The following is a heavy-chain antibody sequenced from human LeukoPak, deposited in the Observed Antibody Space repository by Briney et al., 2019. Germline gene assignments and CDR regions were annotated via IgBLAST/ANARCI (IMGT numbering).Heavy chain of an antibody. Sequence: SGGSLRLSCAASGFTFSSYGMHWVRQAPGKGLEWVAVIWYDGSNKYYADSVKGRFTISRDNSKNTLYLQMNSLRAEDTAVYYCARDRFLFGGVIAGAFDIWGQGTMVTVSS. CDR3: ARDRFLFGGVIAGAFDI. V-gene: IGHV3-33*01. D-gene: IGHD3-16*02. CDR1: GFTFSSYG. CDR2: IWYDGSNK. J-gene: IGHJ3*02.